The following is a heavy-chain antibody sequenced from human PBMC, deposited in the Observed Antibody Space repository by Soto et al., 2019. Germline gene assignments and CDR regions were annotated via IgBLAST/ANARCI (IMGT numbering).Heavy chain of an antibody. CDR2: IKSKTDGGTT. CDR1: GFTFSNAW. J-gene: IGHJ4*02. CDR3: TTASYYDFWSGSDEEG. V-gene: IGHV3-15*07. D-gene: IGHD3-3*01. Sequence: EVQLVESGGGLVKPGGSLRLSCAASGFTFSNAWMNWVRQAPGKGLEWVGRIKSKTDGGTTDYAAPVKGRFTSSRDDSKNTLYLQMNSLKTEDTAVYYCTTASYYDFWSGSDEEGWGQGTLVTVSS.